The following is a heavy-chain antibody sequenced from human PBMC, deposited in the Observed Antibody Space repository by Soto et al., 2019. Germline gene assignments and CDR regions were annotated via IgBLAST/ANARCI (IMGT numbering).Heavy chain of an antibody. Sequence: VQLVESGGGLVQPGGSLRLSCAAAGFTFSNYWMHWVRQAPGKGLVWVSRIRSDGADTNYADSVKGRFTISRDNAKSTLYLQMNSLRAEDTAMYYCTSDLVLGSGSTGHWGQGTLVTVSS. CDR1: GFTFSNYW. D-gene: IGHD3-10*01. CDR3: TSDLVLGSGSTGH. V-gene: IGHV3-74*01. CDR2: IRSDGADT. J-gene: IGHJ4*02.